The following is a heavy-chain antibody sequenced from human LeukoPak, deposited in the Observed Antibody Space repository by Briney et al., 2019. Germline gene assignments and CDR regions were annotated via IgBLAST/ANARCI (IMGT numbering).Heavy chain of an antibody. CDR2: IYYSENT. CDR3: ARSFGDYGSGSFGY. D-gene: IGHD3-10*01. Sequence: SETLSLTCIVSGGSLSNYHWSWIRQPPGMGLEWIGYIYYSENTNYNPSLKSRVTISLDTSKKQFSLKLNSVTAADTAVYYCARSFGDYGSGSFGYWGQGTLVTVSS. CDR1: GGSLSNYH. J-gene: IGHJ4*02. V-gene: IGHV4-59*01.